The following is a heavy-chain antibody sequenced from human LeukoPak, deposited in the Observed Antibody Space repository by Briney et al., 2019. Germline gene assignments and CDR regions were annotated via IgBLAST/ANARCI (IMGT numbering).Heavy chain of an antibody. Sequence: SEPLPLTCTVSGGSINSYYWSWIRQPPGKGLEWIGYISYSGSTNFNPSLRSRVTISVDTSKNYFSLKLSSVTAADTAVYYCARHGGRGYSGYDMEYFQHWGQGTLVTVSS. CDR3: ARHGGRGYSGYDMEYFQH. V-gene: IGHV4-59*08. CDR1: GGSINSYY. J-gene: IGHJ1*01. D-gene: IGHD5-12*01. CDR2: ISYSGST.